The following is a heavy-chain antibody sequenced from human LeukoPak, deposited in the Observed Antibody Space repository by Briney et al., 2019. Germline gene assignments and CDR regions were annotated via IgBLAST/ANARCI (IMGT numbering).Heavy chain of an antibody. Sequence: PGGSLKLSCAASGFTFSSYSMNWVRQAPGKGLEWVSSISSSSSYIYYADSVKGRFTISRDNAKNSLYLQMNSLRAEDTAVYYCARDQIDCSSTSCYNFYYYYGMDVWGQGTTVTVSS. CDR1: GFTFSSYS. CDR3: ARDQIDCSSTSCYNFYYYYGMDV. CDR2: ISSSSSYI. V-gene: IGHV3-21*01. D-gene: IGHD2-2*02. J-gene: IGHJ6*02.